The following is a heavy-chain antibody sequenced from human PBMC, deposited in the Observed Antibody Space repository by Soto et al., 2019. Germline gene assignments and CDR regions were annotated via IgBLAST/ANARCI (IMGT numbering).Heavy chain of an antibody. J-gene: IGHJ5*02. Sequence: GGSLRLSCAASGFTFSSYAMSWVRQAPGKGLEWVSAISGSGGSTYYADSVKGRFTISRDNSKNTLYLQMNSLRAEDTAVYYFAKVGGDYDFWSGFNWFDPWGQGTLVTVSS. D-gene: IGHD3-3*01. CDR2: ISGSGGST. V-gene: IGHV3-23*01. CDR1: GFTFSSYA. CDR3: AKVGGDYDFWSGFNWFDP.